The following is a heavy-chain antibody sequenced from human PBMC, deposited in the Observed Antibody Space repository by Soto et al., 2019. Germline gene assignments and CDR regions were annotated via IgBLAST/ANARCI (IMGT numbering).Heavy chain of an antibody. CDR2: IYFTGNT. Sequence: QVQLQESGPGLVKPSESLSLTCTVSGGSINSGDYYWSWIRQHPGKGLEWIGHIYFTGNTFYILSLKSRVSISLDTPKNQFSLNLSSVTAADTAIYYCVRVLASGYSSSWYLDYWGQGTLVTVSS. D-gene: IGHD6-13*01. CDR1: GGSINSGDYY. CDR3: VRVLASGYSSSWYLDY. V-gene: IGHV4-31*03. J-gene: IGHJ4*02.